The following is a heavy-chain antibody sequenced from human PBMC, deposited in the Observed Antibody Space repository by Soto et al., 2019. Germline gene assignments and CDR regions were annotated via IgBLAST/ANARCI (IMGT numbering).Heavy chain of an antibody. CDR2: VIPVFDST. D-gene: IGHD4-17*01. J-gene: IGHJ6*02. Sequence: QVQVVQSGPEVKNPGSSVKVSCKASGGTLSSYAINWVRQAPGQGLEWVGGVIPVFDSTKYAQKFWGIVTLTADNARSTVSLEVNGLRFDDTAVYYCAMGTLRRDGYTGDRDADYIYTMDVWGQGTTVTVS. CDR3: AMGTLRRDGYTGDRDADYIYTMDV. CDR1: GGTLSSYA. V-gene: IGHV1-69*06.